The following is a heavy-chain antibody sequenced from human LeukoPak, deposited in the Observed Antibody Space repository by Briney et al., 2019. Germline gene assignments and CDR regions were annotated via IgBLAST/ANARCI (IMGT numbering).Heavy chain of an antibody. Sequence: ASVKVSCKASGYTFTSYGISWVRQAPGQGLEWMGWISAYNGNTNYAQKLQGRVTMTTDTSTSTAYMELRSLRSDDTAVYYCARAPTIFGVVIPDYWGQGTLVTVSS. V-gene: IGHV1-18*01. CDR2: ISAYNGNT. CDR3: ARAPTIFGVVIPDY. J-gene: IGHJ4*02. D-gene: IGHD3-3*01. CDR1: GYTFTSYG.